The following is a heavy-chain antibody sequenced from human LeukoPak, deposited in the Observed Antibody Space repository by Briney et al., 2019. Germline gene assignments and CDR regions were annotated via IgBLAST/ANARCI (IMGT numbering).Heavy chain of an antibody. D-gene: IGHD6-19*01. J-gene: IGHJ4*02. CDR2: ISWNSGSI. V-gene: IGHV3-9*01. CDR1: GFIFDNYA. Sequence: GGSLRLSCAGSGFIFDNYAMDWVRQPPGKDLEWVSGISWNSGSIDYADSVKGRFTISRDNAKNSLYLQMNSLRVEDTAFYYCAKDNRRHYTSGPNPDSLHWGQGALVTVSS. CDR3: AKDNRRHYTSGPNPDSLH.